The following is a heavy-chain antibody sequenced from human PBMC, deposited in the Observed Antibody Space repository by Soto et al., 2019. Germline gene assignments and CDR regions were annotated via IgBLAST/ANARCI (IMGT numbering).Heavy chain of an antibody. Sequence: GGSLRLSCAASGFTFSSYWMSWVRQAPGKGLEWVADISGSGGSTYYADSVKGRFTISRDNSKNTLYLQMNSLRAEDTAVYYCAKVPGSGWYPNDAFDIWGQGTIVTVSS. CDR2: ISGSGGST. CDR1: GFTFSSYW. CDR3: AKVPGSGWYPNDAFDI. J-gene: IGHJ3*02. D-gene: IGHD6-19*01. V-gene: IGHV3-23*01.